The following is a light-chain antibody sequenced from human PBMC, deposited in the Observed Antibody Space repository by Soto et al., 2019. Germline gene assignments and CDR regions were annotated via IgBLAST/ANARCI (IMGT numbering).Light chain of an antibody. CDR1: QSVSNNY. CDR3: QQYGSPPPYT. Sequence: EVVLTQSHDTLSLSPGEGATLSCRASQSVSNNYLAWYQQKPGQGPRLLIFGSSDRATGIPDRFSGSGSGTDFTLTISRQEPEDFAVYYCQQYGSPPPYTFGQGTKLEIK. V-gene: IGKV3-20*01. J-gene: IGKJ2*01. CDR2: GSS.